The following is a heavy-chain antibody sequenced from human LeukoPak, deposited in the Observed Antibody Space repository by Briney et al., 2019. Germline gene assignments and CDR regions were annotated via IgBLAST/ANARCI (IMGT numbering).Heavy chain of an antibody. J-gene: IGHJ6*03. CDR1: GFTFSSYD. CDR2: ISYDGSNK. CDR3: AKERYYYYYIDV. Sequence: GGSLRLSCAASGFTFSSYDMHWVRQAPGKGLEWVAVISYDGSNKYYADSVKGRFTISRYNSKNTLYLQINSLRAEDTAVYYCAKERYYYYYIDVWGKGTKVTVSS. V-gene: IGHV3-30*18.